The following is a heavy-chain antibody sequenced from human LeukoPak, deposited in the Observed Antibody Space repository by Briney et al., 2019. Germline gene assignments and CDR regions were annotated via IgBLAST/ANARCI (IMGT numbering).Heavy chain of an antibody. J-gene: IGHJ5*02. D-gene: IGHD3-3*01. Sequence: SETLSLTCAVSGYSISSGYYWGWIRQPSGKGLEWIGSIYHSGSTYYNPSLKSRVTISVDTSKNQSSLKLSSVTAADTAVYYCARQHDFWSGYASGFDPWGQGTLVTVSS. CDR3: ARQHDFWSGYASGFDP. V-gene: IGHV4-38-2*01. CDR1: GYSISSGYY. CDR2: IYHSGST.